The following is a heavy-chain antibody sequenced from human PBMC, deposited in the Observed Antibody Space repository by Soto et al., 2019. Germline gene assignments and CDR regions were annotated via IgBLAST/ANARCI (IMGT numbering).Heavy chain of an antibody. J-gene: IGHJ6*02. CDR2: ISSSSSYT. CDR1: GFTFSDYY. V-gene: IGHV3-11*06. CDR3: ARDRLRYFDWLGQNGMDV. D-gene: IGHD3-9*01. Sequence: GGSLRLSCAASGFTFSDYYMSWIRQAPGKGLEWVSYISSSSSYTNYADSVKGRFTISRDNAKNSLYLQMNSLRAEDTAVYYCARDRLRYFDWLGQNGMDVWGQGTTVTVSS.